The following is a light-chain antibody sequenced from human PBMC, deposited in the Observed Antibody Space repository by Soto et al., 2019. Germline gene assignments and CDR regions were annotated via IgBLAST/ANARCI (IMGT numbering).Light chain of an antibody. J-gene: IGKJ1*01. CDR2: WAS. V-gene: IGKV4-1*01. CDR3: QQYYSSPTWT. CDR1: QSIFYISNNKNY. Sequence: DIVMPPSPDSLAVSLGERATINCKSSQSIFYISNNKNYLAWYQQRPGQPPRLLIYWASTRESGVPDRFSGSGSGTDFALTINSLQAEDVAVYYCQQYYSSPTWTFGQGTKVGI.